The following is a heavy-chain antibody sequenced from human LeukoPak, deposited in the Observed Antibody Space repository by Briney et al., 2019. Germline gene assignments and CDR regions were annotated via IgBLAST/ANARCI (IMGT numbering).Heavy chain of an antibody. CDR2: IYYSGST. CDR3: ASQLGPGGKAMVYYFDY. Sequence: SETLSLTCTVSGGSISSGGYYWSWIRQHPGKGLEWIGYIYYSGSTYYNPSLKSRVTISVDTSKNQFSLKLSSVTAADTAVYYCASQLGPGGKAMVYYFDYGGQGTLVTVSS. CDR1: GGSISSGGYY. V-gene: IGHV4-31*03. D-gene: IGHD5-18*01. J-gene: IGHJ4*02.